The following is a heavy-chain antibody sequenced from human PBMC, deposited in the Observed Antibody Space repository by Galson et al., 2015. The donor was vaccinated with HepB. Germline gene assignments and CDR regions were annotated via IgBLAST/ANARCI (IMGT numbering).Heavy chain of an antibody. CDR2: ISGSGGST. CDR1: GFTFSSYA. V-gene: IGHV3-23*01. D-gene: IGHD3-3*01. Sequence: SLRLSCAASGFTFSSYAMSWVRQAPGKGLEWVSAISGSGGSTYYADSVKGRFTISRDNSKNTLYLQMNSLRAEDTAVDYCAKTKFLEWLFRGSWFDPWGQGALLTVSS. J-gene: IGHJ5*02. CDR3: AKTKFLEWLFRGSWFDP.